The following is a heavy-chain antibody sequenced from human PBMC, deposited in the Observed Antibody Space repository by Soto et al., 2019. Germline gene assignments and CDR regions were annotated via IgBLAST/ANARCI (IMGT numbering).Heavy chain of an antibody. V-gene: IGHV3-30-3*01. J-gene: IGHJ6*02. CDR3: ARDVESGSSQYYYYYYGMDV. Sequence: EGSLRLSCAASGFTFSSYAMHWVRQAPGKGLEWVAVISYDGSNKYYADSVTGRFTISRDNSKNTLYLQMNSLRAEDTAVYYCARDVESGSSQYYYYYYGMDVWGQGTTVTSP. CDR1: GFTFSSYA. CDR2: ISYDGSNK. D-gene: IGHD1-26*01.